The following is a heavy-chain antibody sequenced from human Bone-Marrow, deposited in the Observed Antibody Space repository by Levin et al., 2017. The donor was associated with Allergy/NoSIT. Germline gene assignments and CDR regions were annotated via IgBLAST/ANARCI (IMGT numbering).Heavy chain of an antibody. J-gene: IGHJ4*02. V-gene: IGHV3-53*01. CDR2: IYSVGTT. Sequence: GGSLRLSCAVSGFTVSNNYMSWVRQAPGAGLEWVSLIYSVGTTYYADSVKGRFTISRDNSRNTLYLQMHSLRAEDTAVYYCTGGTSGVGGWGQGTLVTVSS. D-gene: IGHD3-16*01. CDR1: GFTVSNNY. CDR3: TGGTSGVGG.